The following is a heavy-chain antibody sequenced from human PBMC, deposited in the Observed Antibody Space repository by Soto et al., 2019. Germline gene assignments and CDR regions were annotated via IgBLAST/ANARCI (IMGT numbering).Heavy chain of an antibody. CDR3: ARDLGYYDSSGYFDY. Sequence: GGSLRLSCSASGFTFSDYYMSWIRQAPGKGLEWISYIDSSGGIIYYADSVKGRFTISRDNAKNSLYLQMNSLRAEDTAVYYCARDLGYYDSSGYFDYWGQGTLVTVSS. D-gene: IGHD3-22*01. V-gene: IGHV3-11*01. CDR1: GFTFSDYY. CDR2: IDSSGGII. J-gene: IGHJ4*02.